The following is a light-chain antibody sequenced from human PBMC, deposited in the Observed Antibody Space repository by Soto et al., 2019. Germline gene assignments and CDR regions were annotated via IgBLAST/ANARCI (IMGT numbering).Light chain of an antibody. Sequence: EVVLTQPPGTLSLSPWERATLSCRASQSVSSSYLAWYQHKPGQAPRLLISGASRRATGIPDRFSGAGSGTDFTLTISRLEPEDFALYYCQQHDILPITFGQGTRLEIK. J-gene: IGKJ5*01. CDR2: GAS. V-gene: IGKV3-20*01. CDR3: QQHDILPIT. CDR1: QSVSSSY.